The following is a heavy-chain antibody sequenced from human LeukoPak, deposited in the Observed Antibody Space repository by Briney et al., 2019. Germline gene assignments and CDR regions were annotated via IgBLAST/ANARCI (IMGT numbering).Heavy chain of an antibody. D-gene: IGHD3-22*01. Sequence: PSETLSLTCTASGGSISSYYWSWIRQPPGKGLEWIGYIYYSGSTNYNPSLKSRVTISVDTSKNQFSLKLSSVTAADTAVYYCARLPYDSSCYYYSYYFDYWGQGTLVTVSS. CDR2: IYYSGST. CDR3: ARLPYDSSCYYYSYYFDY. CDR1: GGSISSYY. V-gene: IGHV4-59*08. J-gene: IGHJ4*02.